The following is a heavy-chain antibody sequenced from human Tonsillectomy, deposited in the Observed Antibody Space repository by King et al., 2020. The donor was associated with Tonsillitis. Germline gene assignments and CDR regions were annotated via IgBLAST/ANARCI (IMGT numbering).Heavy chain of an antibody. V-gene: IGHV3-7*01. Sequence: VQLVEPGGGLVQPGGSLRLSCAASGFTFSGYWMNWVRQAPGRGLEWVANIKQDGSEKYYVDSVKGRFTISRDNAKNSLYLQMYSLRAEDTAMYYCARDSTGLSCADSWGQGTLVTVSS. CDR1: GFTFSGYW. CDR3: ARDSTGLSCADS. D-gene: IGHD2-15*01. J-gene: IGHJ4*02. CDR2: IKQDGSEK.